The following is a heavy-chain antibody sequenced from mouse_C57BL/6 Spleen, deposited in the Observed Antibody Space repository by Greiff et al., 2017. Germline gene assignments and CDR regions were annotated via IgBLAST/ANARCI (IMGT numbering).Heavy chain of an antibody. V-gene: IGHV1-5*01. CDR1: GYTFTSYW. D-gene: IGHD2-2*01. CDR2: IYPGNSDT. J-gene: IGHJ2*01. CDR3: TRADYGNDVGYFDY. Sequence: VQLQQSGTVLARPGASVKMSCKTSGYTFTSYWMHWVKQRPGQGLEWIGAIYPGNSDTSYNQKFKGKAKLTAVQSASTAYIELSSLTKEDSAVYYWTRADYGNDVGYFDYWGQGTTLTVAS.